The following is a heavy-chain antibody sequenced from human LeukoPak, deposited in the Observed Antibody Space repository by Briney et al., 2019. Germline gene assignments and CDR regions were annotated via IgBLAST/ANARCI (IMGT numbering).Heavy chain of an antibody. CDR1: GYTIASGYL. J-gene: IGHJ5*02. CDR3: ARDSRTGFDT. V-gene: IGHV4-38-2*02. Sequence: SGSLTLTCTVSGYTIASGYLWAWLRQPARGGREWHGSIDPARVTFSNPTLESRVTLSVDASRNQVSLILNSLTAADTAVYYCARDSRTGFDTWGQGILVTVSS. CDR2: IDPARVT.